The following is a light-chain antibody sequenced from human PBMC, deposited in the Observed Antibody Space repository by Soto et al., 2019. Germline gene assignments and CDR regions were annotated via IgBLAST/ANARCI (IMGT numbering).Light chain of an antibody. CDR3: CSYAGSSTFAV. J-gene: IGLJ1*01. V-gene: IGLV2-23*01. CDR1: SSDFGRYNL. Sequence: QSVLTQPASVSGSPGQWITISCTGTSSDFGRYNLVSWYQQHPGKAPKLMIYEGTKRPSGVSNRFSASKPGNTASLTISGLQAEDEADYYCCSYAGSSTFAVFGTGTKVTVL. CDR2: EGT.